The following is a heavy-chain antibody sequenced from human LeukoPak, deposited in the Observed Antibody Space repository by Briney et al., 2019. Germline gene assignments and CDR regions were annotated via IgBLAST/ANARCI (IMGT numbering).Heavy chain of an antibody. V-gene: IGHV1-69*05. D-gene: IGHD6-19*01. J-gene: IGHJ4*02. CDR3: ARDEAVGTGAGKQWLIIDY. Sequence: SVKVSCKASGGTFSSYAISWVRQAPGQGLEWMGRIIPIFGTANYARKFQGRVTITTDESTSTAYMELSSLRSEDTAVYYCARDEAVGTGAGKQWLIIDYWGQGTLVTVSS. CDR1: GGTFSSYA. CDR2: IIPIFGTA.